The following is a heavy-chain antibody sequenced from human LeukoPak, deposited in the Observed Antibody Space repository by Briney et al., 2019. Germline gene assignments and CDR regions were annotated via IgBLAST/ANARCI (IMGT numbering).Heavy chain of an antibody. CDR3: ARVYYYYMDV. Sequence: GGSLRLSCAASGFTFSSYRMHWVRQAPGTGLVWVSRISSDGTNTYYADSVKGRFSISRDNAKNTLYLQMNSLRAEDTAMYYCARVYYYYMDVWGRGTTVTVSS. V-gene: IGHV3-74*01. J-gene: IGHJ6*03. CDR2: ISSDGTNT. CDR1: GFTFSSYR.